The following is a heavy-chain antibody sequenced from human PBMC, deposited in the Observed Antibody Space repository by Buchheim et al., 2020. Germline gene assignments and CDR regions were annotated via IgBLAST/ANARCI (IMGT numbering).Heavy chain of an antibody. Sequence: QVQLQESGPRLVKPSGTLSLSCNVSGDSIRDYYWSWIRKSPGKGLEWIGYIFHSGSASYNPSLGSRVTMSVATSTSQVTLKLTSVTAADTAVYYCARENREWLFTSQNNWLESWGQG. J-gene: IGHJ5*01. V-gene: IGHV4-59*01. CDR2: IFHSGSA. CDR1: GDSIRDYY. CDR3: ARENREWLFTSQNNWLES. D-gene: IGHD3-3*01.